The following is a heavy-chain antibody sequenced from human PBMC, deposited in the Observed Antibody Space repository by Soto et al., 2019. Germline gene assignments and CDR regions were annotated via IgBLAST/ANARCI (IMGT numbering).Heavy chain of an antibody. D-gene: IGHD2-15*01. CDR3: AMYYGLCDGGLCYGLPLDV. CDR1: GFTVSSKY. CDR2: IQSGGPT. V-gene: IGHV3-66*01. J-gene: IGHJ6*04. Sequence: EVHLVESGGGLVQPGGSLRLSCAASGFTVSSKYMSWVRQAPGKGLEWVSLIQSGGPTYYADYVKGRFTISRDTSENTLHLQMDSLRAEDMAVYDWAMYYGLCDGGLCYGLPLDVWGKGTTVTVSS.